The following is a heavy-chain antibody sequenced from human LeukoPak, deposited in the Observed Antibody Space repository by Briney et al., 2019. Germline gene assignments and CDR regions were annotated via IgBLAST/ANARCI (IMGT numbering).Heavy chain of an antibody. Sequence: GGSLRLSCTASGFAFSRYYIHWVHQAPGNGLVWVSRISPDGTKADYADSVKGRFTVSRDNAQNTLYLQMNSLRAEDSAAYFCARNFDYGDYLWGQGTLVTVSS. CDR3: ARNFDYGDYL. CDR1: GFAFSRYY. D-gene: IGHD4-17*01. J-gene: IGHJ5*02. V-gene: IGHV3-74*01. CDR2: ISPDGTKA.